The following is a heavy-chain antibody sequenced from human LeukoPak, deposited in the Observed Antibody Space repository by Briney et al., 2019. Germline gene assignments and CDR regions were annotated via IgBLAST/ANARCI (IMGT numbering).Heavy chain of an antibody. Sequence: SETLSLTCTVSGGSFSSNSYDWGCIRQPPGKGLEWIVSSYYSCSTYYKPSIKSRVNISVDTSTHQSSLKLRSVTTAATAVHYCGRGISRRKDRRSYHSPPTPYYLDYSGEGTLVTVSS. CDR2: SYYSCST. CDR3: GRGISRRKDRRSYHSPPTPYYLDY. V-gene: IGHV4-39*07. CDR1: GGSFSSNSYD. D-gene: IGHD1-26*01. J-gene: IGHJ4*02.